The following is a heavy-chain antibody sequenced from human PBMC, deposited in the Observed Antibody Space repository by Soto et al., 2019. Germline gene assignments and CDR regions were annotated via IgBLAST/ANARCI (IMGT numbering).Heavy chain of an antibody. CDR2: ISSSGSTI. D-gene: IGHD3-22*01. J-gene: IGHJ3*02. Sequence: GGSLRLSCVTSGFTFQEYEMNWIRQAPGKGLEWVSYISSSGSTIYYADSVKGRFTISRDNAKNSLYLQMNSLRAEDTAVYYCAREGGIYYDSSGYYYNRAFDIWGQGTMVTVSS. CDR3: AREGGIYYDSSGYYYNRAFDI. V-gene: IGHV3-48*03. CDR1: GFTFQEYE.